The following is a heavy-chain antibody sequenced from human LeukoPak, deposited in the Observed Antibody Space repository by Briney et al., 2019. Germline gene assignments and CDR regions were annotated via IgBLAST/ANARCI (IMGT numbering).Heavy chain of an antibody. CDR3: ARERATVTTEVDS. CDR1: GGSISSYY. Sequence: SETLSLTCTVSGGSISSYYWSWIRQPAGEGLEWIGRIFTSGSTNYNPSLKSRLTISLDKSRNQFSLKLSSVTAADTAVYYCARERATVTTEVDSWGQGILVTVSS. J-gene: IGHJ4*02. CDR2: IFTSGST. V-gene: IGHV4-4*07. D-gene: IGHD4-17*01.